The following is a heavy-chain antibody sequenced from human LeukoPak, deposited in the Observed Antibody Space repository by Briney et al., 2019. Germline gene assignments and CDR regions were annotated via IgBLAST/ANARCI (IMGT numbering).Heavy chain of an antibody. J-gene: IGHJ4*02. CDR1: GGSISSGGYS. CDR3: ARGDSSGSDY. V-gene: IGHV4-30-2*01. CDR2: IYHRGST. Sequence: SQTLSLTCAVSGGSISSGGYSWSWIRQPPGKGLEWIGYIYHRGSTYYNPSLKSRVTISVDRSKNQFSLKLSSVTAADTAVYYCARGDSSGSDYWGQGTLVTVSS. D-gene: IGHD3-22*01.